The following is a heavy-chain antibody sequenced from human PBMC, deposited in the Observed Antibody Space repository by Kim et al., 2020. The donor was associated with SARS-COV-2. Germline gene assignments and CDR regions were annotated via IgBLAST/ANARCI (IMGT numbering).Heavy chain of an antibody. J-gene: IGHJ2*01. CDR1: GFTFSSYS. CDR2: ISSSSSTI. Sequence: GGSLRLSCAASGFTFSSYSMNWVRQAPGKGLEWVSYISSSSSTIYYADSVKGRFTISRDNAKNSLYLQMNSLRDEDTAVYYCARGEYCTNGVCWALLGWYFDLWGRGTLVTVSS. D-gene: IGHD2-8*01. V-gene: IGHV3-48*02. CDR3: ARGEYCTNGVCWALLGWYFDL.